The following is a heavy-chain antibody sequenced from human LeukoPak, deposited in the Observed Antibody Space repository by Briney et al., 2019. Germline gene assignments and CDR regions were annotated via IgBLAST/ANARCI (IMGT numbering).Heavy chain of an antibody. J-gene: IGHJ4*02. Sequence: GXXLRLSCAASGFTFSSYSTNWVRQAPGKGLEWVSSISSSSYIYYADSVKGRFTISRDNAKNSLYLQMNSLRAEDTAVYYCARVFEIFGVVIPNIDYWGQGTLVTVSS. V-gene: IGHV3-21*01. CDR2: ISSSSYI. D-gene: IGHD3-3*01. CDR3: ARVFEIFGVVIPNIDY. CDR1: GFTFSSYS.